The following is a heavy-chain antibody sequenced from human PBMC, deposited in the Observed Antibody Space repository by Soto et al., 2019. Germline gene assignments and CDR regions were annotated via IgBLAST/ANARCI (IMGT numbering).Heavy chain of an antibody. V-gene: IGHV1-18*01. CDR1: GYTFTSYG. J-gene: IGHJ5*02. CDR3: ARHNSQWPNWFDP. D-gene: IGHD1-1*01. CDR2: ISGYDGKK. Sequence: QVQLVQSGAEVKKPGASVKVSCKASGYTFTSYGISWVRQAPGQGLEWVGWISGYDGKKDYAQKFQGRDTMTTDTSTSTGYMDLRSLRSDDTAVYYCARHNSQWPNWFDPWGQGTLVTVSS.